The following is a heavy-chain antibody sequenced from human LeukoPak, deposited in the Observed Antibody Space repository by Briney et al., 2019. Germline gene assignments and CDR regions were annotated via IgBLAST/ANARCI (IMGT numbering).Heavy chain of an antibody. Sequence: PSETLSLTCAVYGGSFSGYYWSWIRQPPGKGLEWVSSIGSDNKPHYSESVKGRFAISRDNSKSMLFLQLNSLRAEDTAVYYCARPNITSYYDTRGYDAFDVWGQGTMVTVSS. CDR1: GGSFSGYY. CDR3: ARPNITSYYDTRGYDAFDV. CDR2: IGSDNKP. D-gene: IGHD3-22*01. V-gene: IGHV3-53*01. J-gene: IGHJ3*01.